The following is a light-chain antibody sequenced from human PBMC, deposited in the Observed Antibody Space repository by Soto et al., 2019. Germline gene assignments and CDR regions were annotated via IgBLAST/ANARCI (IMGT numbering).Light chain of an antibody. CDR2: DAS. Sequence: EIVLTQSPATLSLSPGERATLSCGASQNVSNSYLAWYQQKPGLAPRLLIYDASSRAIDIPDRFSGSGSGADLTLTSSRLEPEDFAVYYCQQYGTSRWTFGQGTKVEIK. V-gene: IGKV3D-20*01. CDR3: QQYGTSRWT. J-gene: IGKJ1*01. CDR1: QNVSNSY.